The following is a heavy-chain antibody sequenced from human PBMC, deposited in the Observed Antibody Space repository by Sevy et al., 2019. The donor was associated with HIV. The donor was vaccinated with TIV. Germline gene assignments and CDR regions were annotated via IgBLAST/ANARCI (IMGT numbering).Heavy chain of an antibody. CDR1: GGSISSSNRY. Sequence: SENLSLTCTVSGGSISSSNRYCGWIRQPPGKGPEWIGSIYYGGTTYYNPSLKSRLTMSLDTSKNQFSLKLSSVTAADTAVYYCSRPRDLAFFSWGQGTQVTVSS. J-gene: IGHJ5*02. D-gene: IGHD3-3*02. CDR2: IYYGGTT. CDR3: SRPRDLAFFS. V-gene: IGHV4-39*01.